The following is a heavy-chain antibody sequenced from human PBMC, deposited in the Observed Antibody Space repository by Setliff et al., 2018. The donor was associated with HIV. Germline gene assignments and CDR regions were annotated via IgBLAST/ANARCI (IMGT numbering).Heavy chain of an antibody. CDR3: ASLPPLYDSSGYYFDY. V-gene: IGHV4-39*01. D-gene: IGHD3-22*01. Sequence: SETLSLTCSVSGDSISSSSYYWGWIRQPPGKGLEWIGCIYYSGSTYYNPSLNSRVTISVDASKNQFSLKLSSVTAADTAVYYCASLPPLYDSSGYYFDYWGQGTLVTVSS. CDR1: GDSISSSSYY. J-gene: IGHJ4*02. CDR2: IYYSGST.